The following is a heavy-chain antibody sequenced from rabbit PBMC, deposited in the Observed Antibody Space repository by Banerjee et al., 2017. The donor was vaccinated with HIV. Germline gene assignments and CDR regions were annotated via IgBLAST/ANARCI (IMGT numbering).Heavy chain of an antibody. CDR2: IYTDSGSA. CDR1: GITLSSSYY. J-gene: IGHJ4*01. Sequence: QEQLEESGGGLVKPGGTLTLTCKASGITLSSSYYMCWVRQAPGKGLEWIGCIYTDSGSAYYASWAKGRFTISKTSSTTVTLQMTSLTAADTATYFCARGYGSTSALNLWGPGTLVTVS. CDR3: ARGYGSTSALNL. V-gene: IGHV1S45*01. D-gene: IGHD5-1*01.